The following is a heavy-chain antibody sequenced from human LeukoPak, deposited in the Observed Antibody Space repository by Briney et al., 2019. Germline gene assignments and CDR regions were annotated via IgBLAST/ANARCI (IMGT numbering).Heavy chain of an antibody. D-gene: IGHD3-10*01. CDR3: ARVPTMVRGVKTFDY. CDR1: GYTFTSYD. J-gene: IGHJ4*02. Sequence: GASVKVSCKASGYTFTSYDINWVRQATGQGLEWMGWMNPNSGNTGYAQKFQGRVTMTRDTSISTAYMELSRLRSDDTAVYYCARVPTMVRGVKTFDYWGQGTLVTVSS. CDR2: MNPNSGNT. V-gene: IGHV1-8*01.